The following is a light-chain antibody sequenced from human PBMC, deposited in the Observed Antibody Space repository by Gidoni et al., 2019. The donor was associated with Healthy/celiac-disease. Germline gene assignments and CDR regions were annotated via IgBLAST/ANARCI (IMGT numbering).Light chain of an antibody. CDR1: QSISSY. V-gene: IGKV1-39*01. Sequence: IPITQSPSSLSASVGDRVTITCRASQSISSYLNWYQQKPGKAPKLLIYAASSLQSGVPSRFSGSGSGTDFTLTISSLQPEDFATYYCQQSYSTPPNFGGGTKVEIK. CDR3: QQSYSTPPN. J-gene: IGKJ4*01. CDR2: AAS.